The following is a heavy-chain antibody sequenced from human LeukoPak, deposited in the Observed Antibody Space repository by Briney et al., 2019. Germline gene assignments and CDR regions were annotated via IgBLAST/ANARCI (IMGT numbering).Heavy chain of an antibody. J-gene: IGHJ4*02. V-gene: IGHV3-23*01. CDR1: GFTFSSYA. CDR2: ISGSGGST. CDR3: ASSHPDGWALDY. Sequence: LSGGSLRLSCAASGFTFSSYAMSWVRQAPGKGLEWVSAISGSGGSTYYADSVKGRFTISRDNAKNSLYLQMNSLRAEDTAVYYCASSHPDGWALDYWGQGTLVTVSS. D-gene: IGHD1-14*01.